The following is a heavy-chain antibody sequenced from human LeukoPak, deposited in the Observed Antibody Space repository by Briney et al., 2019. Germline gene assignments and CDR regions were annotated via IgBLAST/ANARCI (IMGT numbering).Heavy chain of an antibody. CDR1: GYTFTGYY. CDR2: ISAYNGNT. Sequence: ASVKVSCKASGYTFTGYYMHWVRQAPGQGLEWMGWISAYNGNTNYAQKLQGRVTMTTDTSTSTAYMELRSLRSDDTAVYYCAREANSSSSDYYYYMDVWGKGTTVTVSS. J-gene: IGHJ6*03. CDR3: AREANSSSSDYYYYMDV. V-gene: IGHV1-18*04. D-gene: IGHD6-6*01.